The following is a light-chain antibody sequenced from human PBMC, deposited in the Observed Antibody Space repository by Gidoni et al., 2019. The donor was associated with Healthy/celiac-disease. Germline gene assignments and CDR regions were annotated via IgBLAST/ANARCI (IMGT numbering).Light chain of an antibody. V-gene: IGKV1-39*01. CDR3: QQSYSTPRT. Sequence: DIQLTQSPSSLPASVGDRVTITCRASQSISSYVNWYQQKPGKAPKLLMYAASSLQSGVPSRFSGSGSGTDFTLTISSLQPEDFATYYCQQSYSTPRTFGQGTKVEIK. CDR1: QSISSY. J-gene: IGKJ1*01. CDR2: AAS.